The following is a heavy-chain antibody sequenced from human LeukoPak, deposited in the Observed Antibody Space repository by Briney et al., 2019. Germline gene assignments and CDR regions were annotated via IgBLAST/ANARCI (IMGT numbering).Heavy chain of an antibody. V-gene: IGHV1-69*05. Sequence: ASVKVPCKASGGTFSSYAISWVRQAPGQGLEWMGRIIPIFGTANYAQKFQGRVTITTDESTSTAYMELSSLGSEDTAVYYCASQRYSYGVYDAFDIWGQGTMVTVSS. D-gene: IGHD5-18*01. CDR2: IIPIFGTA. J-gene: IGHJ3*02. CDR1: GGTFSSYA. CDR3: ASQRYSYGVYDAFDI.